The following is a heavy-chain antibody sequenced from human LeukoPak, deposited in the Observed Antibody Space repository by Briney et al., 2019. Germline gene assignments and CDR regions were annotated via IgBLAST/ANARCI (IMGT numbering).Heavy chain of an antibody. J-gene: IGHJ6*03. CDR3: ASATTGGKVSYYYYMDV. D-gene: IGHD4-17*01. CDR1: GYTFTGYY. V-gene: IGHV1-2*02. Sequence: AASVTVSCKASGYTFTGYYMHWVRQAPGQGLEWMGWINPNSGGTNYAQKFQGRVTMTRDTSISTAYMELSRLRSDDTAVYYCASATTGGKVSYYYYMDVWGKGTTVTVSS. CDR2: INPNSGGT.